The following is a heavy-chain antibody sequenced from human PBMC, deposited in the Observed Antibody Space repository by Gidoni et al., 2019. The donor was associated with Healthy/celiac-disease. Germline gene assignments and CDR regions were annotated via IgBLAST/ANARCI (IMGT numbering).Heavy chain of an antibody. CDR3: ARAGVGYCSGGSCRRNWFDP. Sequence: QVQLQESGPGLVKPSETLSLTCTVSGGSISSYYWSWIRQPPGKGLEWIGYIYYSGSTNYNPSLKSRVTISVDTSKNQFSLKLSSVTAADTAVYYCARAGVGYCSGGSCRRNWFDPWGQGTLVTVSS. J-gene: IGHJ5*02. V-gene: IGHV4-59*01. D-gene: IGHD2-15*01. CDR2: IYYSGST. CDR1: GGSISSYY.